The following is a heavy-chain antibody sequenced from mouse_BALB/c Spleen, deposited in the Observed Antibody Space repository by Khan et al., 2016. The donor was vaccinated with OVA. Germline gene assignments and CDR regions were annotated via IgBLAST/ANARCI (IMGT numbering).Heavy chain of an antibody. CDR1: GDSITRGF. CDR3: ARSYGSWAMDY. Sequence: DVKLLESGPSLVKPSQTLSLTCSVTGDSITRGFWNWIRKFPGNKFEYLGYITYSGNTYYNPSLKSRISFTRDTSKSQYFLQLNSVTTEDTATYFCARSYGSWAMDYWGQGTSVTVSS. J-gene: IGHJ4*01. CDR2: ITYSGNT. D-gene: IGHD1-1*01. V-gene: IGHV3-8*02.